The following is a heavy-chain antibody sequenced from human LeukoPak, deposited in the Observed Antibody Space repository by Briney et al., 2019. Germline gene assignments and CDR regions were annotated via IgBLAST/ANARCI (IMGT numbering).Heavy chain of an antibody. CDR2: INPNSGGT. D-gene: IGHD3-22*01. CDR1: GYTFTVYY. V-gene: IGHV1-2*02. Sequence: ASVKVSCKASGYTFTVYYMHWVRQAPGQGLEGMGWINPNSGGTNYAQKFQGRVTMTRDTSISTAYMELSRLRSDDTAVYYCASSGYYYDRLFDYWGQGTLVTVSS. J-gene: IGHJ4*02. CDR3: ASSGYYYDRLFDY.